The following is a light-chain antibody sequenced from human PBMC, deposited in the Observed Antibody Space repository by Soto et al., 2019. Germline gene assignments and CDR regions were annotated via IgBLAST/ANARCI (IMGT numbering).Light chain of an antibody. J-gene: IGKJ1*01. CDR1: QSISGW. CDR2: RAS. V-gene: IGKV1-5*03. Sequence: DTQMTQSPSTLSASVGDRVTITCRASQSISGWLAWYQQRPGRAPQLLVYRASSLQSGVPSRFSGSGSGTEYTLTNSSLQPDDSETYYCQQYDTSAPTVGQGTKVEIK. CDR3: QQYDTSAPT.